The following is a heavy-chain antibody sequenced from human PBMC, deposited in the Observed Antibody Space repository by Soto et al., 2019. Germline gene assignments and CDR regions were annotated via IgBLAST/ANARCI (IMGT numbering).Heavy chain of an antibody. D-gene: IGHD2-15*01. CDR3: ARASHPGYCSGGSCPGDI. V-gene: IGHV1-18*01. CDR1: GYSFTSYG. CDR2: ISAYNGNT. Sequence: GASVKVSCKACGYSFTSYGISWVRQAPGQGLEWMGWISAYNGNTNYAQKLQGRVTMTTDTSTSTAYMELRSLRSDDTAVYYCARASHPGYCSGGSCPGDIWGQGTMVTVSS. J-gene: IGHJ3*02.